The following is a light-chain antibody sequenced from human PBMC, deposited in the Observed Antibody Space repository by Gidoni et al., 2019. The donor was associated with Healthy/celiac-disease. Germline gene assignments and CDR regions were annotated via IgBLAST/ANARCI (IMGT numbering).Light chain of an antibody. CDR1: PGTSSY. V-gene: IGKV1D-8*02. CDR2: AAS. CDR3: QKYYSFPWT. Sequence: AICITLSPSLLSASPGDRVTISCRMSPGTSSYFAWYQQKPGKAPEILIYAASTWQSGVPSRFSGRGSGTDFTLTISGLQSEDFANYYCQKYYSFPWTFGQGTKVEIK. J-gene: IGKJ1*01.